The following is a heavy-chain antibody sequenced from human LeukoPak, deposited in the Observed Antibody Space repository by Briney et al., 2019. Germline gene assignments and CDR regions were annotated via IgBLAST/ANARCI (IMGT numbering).Heavy chain of an antibody. CDR1: GFTFSSYW. CDR3: ARDSYYDFWSGYD. J-gene: IGHJ4*02. D-gene: IGHD3-3*01. Sequence: GGSLRLSCAASGFTFSSYWMSWVRQAPGKGLEWVANIKQDGSEKYYVDSVKGRFTISRDNAKNSLYLQMNSLRAEDTAVYYCARDSYYDFWSGYDGGQGTLVTVSS. CDR2: IKQDGSEK. V-gene: IGHV3-7*01.